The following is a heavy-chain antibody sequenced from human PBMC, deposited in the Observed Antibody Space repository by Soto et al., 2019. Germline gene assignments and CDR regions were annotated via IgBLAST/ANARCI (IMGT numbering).Heavy chain of an antibody. CDR2: IIPIFGTA. V-gene: IGHV1-69*13. CDR1: GGTFSSYA. D-gene: IGHD6-13*01. CDR3: ARDWAAAGHDAFDI. Sequence: SVKVSCKASGGTFSSYAISWVRQAPGQGLEWMGGIIPIFGTANYAQKFQGRVTITADESTSTAYMELSSLRSEDTAVYYCARDWAAAGHDAFDIWGQGTMVTVSS. J-gene: IGHJ3*02.